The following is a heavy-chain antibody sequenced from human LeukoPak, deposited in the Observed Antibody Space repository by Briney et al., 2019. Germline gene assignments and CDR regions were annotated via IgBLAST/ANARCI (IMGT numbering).Heavy chain of an antibody. CDR3: ARDSSEFRSLIPH. J-gene: IGHJ1*01. Sequence: SVKVSCKASGGTFNNFAISWVRQAPGQGLEWVGGIIPMSGTANYAEKFRGRVTITADETTSTAYMELSRLKSEDTAVYYCARDSSEFRSLIPHWGQGTLVTVSS. CDR1: GGTFNNFA. D-gene: IGHD2-21*01. V-gene: IGHV1-69*01. CDR2: IIPMSGTA.